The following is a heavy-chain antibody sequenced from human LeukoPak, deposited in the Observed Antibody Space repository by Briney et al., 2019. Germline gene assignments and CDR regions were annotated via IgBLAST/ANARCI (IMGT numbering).Heavy chain of an antibody. CDR3: ARDTIYGSGSYQKIRGVDP. D-gene: IGHD3-10*01. CDR2: TYTSGTT. Sequence: SQTLSLTCTVSGDSISSGSYYWSWIRQPTVKRLDWSGRTYTSGTTNYNPSLKSRVAISVDTSKTQFSMKLSSVNAADTAVYYCARDTIYGSGSYQKIRGVDPWGQGTLVTVSS. V-gene: IGHV4-61*02. CDR1: GDSISSGSYY. J-gene: IGHJ5*02.